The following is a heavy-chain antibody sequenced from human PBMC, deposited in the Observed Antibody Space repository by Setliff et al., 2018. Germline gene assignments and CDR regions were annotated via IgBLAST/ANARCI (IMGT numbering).Heavy chain of an antibody. CDR2: VFSGGSP. CDR1: GDSIIGYY. CDR3: AGTPARGTTWLSPFDF. Sequence: SETLSLTCKVSGDSIIGYYWSWIRQPPGKGLDWIGYVFSGGSPNYSPSFKSRVTMSIDTSKNQFSLKMTSVTAADTAMYFCAGTPARGTTWLSPFDFWGHGTLVTVSS. J-gene: IGHJ4*01. D-gene: IGHD5-12*01. V-gene: IGHV4-59*08.